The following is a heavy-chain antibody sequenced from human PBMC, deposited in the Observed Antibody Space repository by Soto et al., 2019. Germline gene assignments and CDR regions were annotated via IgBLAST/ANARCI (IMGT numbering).Heavy chain of an antibody. D-gene: IGHD3-3*01. CDR3: ARVIMIFGVANLGSYFDY. J-gene: IGHJ4*02. V-gene: IGHV1-18*01. CDR2: ISPSNGQT. CDR1: GYTFSNFG. Sequence: QVQLVQSGTEGKKPGASVKVSCKASGYTFSNFGLSWVRQAPGQGLEWMGWISPSNGQTIYAQNFHGRVTMTTDTSTATAHMELRRLISDDTAVYYCARVIMIFGVANLGSYFDYWGQGTRVTVSA.